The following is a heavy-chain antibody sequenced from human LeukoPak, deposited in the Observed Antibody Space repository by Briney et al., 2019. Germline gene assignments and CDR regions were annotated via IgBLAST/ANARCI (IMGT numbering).Heavy chain of an antibody. D-gene: IGHD3-22*01. J-gene: IGHJ6*02. CDR3: AREGTPSYYYDSSGYYYYYYYGMDV. V-gene: IGHV3-11*01. CDR1: GFTFSDYA. CDR2: ISSSGSTI. Sequence: GGSLRLSCAASGFTFSDYAMNWVRQAPGKGLEWVSYISSSGSTIYYADSVKGRFTISRDNAKNSLYLQMNSLRAEDTAVYYCAREGTPSYYYDSSGYYYYYYYGMDVWGQGTTVTVSS.